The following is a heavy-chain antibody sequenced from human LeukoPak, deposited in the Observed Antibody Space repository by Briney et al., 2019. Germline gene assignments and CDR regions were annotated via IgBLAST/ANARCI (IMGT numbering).Heavy chain of an antibody. Sequence: KPSETLSLTCIVSGGSICSYYWNWIRQSAGKGLEWIGRIYIGGSTSYNPSLKSRVSMSVDTSKMQFSLNLTSVTAADTAMYYCARGPRMVAMNGYAFDIWGPGTTVIVSS. D-gene: IGHD2-2*01. J-gene: IGHJ3*02. V-gene: IGHV4-4*07. CDR3: ARGPRMVAMNGYAFDI. CDR2: IYIGGST. CDR1: GGSICSYY.